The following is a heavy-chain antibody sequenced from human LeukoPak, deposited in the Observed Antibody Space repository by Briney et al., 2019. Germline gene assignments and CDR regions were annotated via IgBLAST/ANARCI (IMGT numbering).Heavy chain of an antibody. CDR2: IYCHDAT. CDR3: AEAYNWNFK. CDR1: GFSLSTSGVG. J-gene: IGHJ4*02. Sequence: SGPTLVNPTQTLTLTCTFSGFSLSTSGVGVGCIRQPPAKALECLATIYCHDATRYPPSLQSTLTIPKDISKSQGMVTMTNMDPVDTATYYCAEAYNWNFKWCQGTLVTVSS. D-gene: IGHD1-7*01. V-gene: IGHV2-5*01.